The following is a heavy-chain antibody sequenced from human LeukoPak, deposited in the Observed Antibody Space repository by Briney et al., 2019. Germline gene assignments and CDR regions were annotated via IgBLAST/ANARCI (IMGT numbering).Heavy chain of an antibody. V-gene: IGHV3-66*02. J-gene: IGHJ4*02. CDR3: ARGGRVWYYSDY. CDR1: GFTFSSYA. CDR2: IYSGGST. Sequence: GGSLRLSCAASGFTFSSYAMSWVRQAPGKGLEWVSVIYSGGSTYYADSVKGRFTISRDNSKNTLYLQMNSLRAEDTAVYYCARGGRVWYYSDYWGQGTLVTVSS. D-gene: IGHD6-19*01.